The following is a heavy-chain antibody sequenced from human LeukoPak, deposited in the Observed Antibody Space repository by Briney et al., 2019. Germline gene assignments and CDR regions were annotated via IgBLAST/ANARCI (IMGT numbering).Heavy chain of an antibody. D-gene: IGHD2-8*01. CDR1: GGTFSSYT. Sequence: SVKVSCKASGGTFSSYTISWVRQAPGQGLEWMGRIIPILGIANYARKFQGRVTITADKSTSTAYMELSSLRSEDTAVYYCARDGMRGSFDYWGQGTLVTVSS. CDR2: IIPILGIA. CDR3: ARDGMRGSFDY. V-gene: IGHV1-69*04. J-gene: IGHJ4*02.